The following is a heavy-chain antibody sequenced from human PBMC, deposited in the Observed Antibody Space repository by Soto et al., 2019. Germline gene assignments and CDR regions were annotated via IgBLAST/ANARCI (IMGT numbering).Heavy chain of an antibody. CDR2: IYYSGST. J-gene: IGHJ5*02. V-gene: IGHV4-31*03. D-gene: IGHD6-13*01. CDR3: ARVYIAAAGSVSYWFEP. Sequence: SETLSLTCTVSGGSISSGGYYWSWIRQHPGKGLEWIGYIYYSGSTYYNPSLKSRVTISVDTSKNQFSLKLSSVTAAETAVYYCARVYIAAAGSVSYWFEPWGQGTLVTVSS. CDR1: GGSISSGGYY.